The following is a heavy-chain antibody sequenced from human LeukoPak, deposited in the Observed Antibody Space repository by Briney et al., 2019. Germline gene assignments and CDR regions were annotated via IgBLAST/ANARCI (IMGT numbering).Heavy chain of an antibody. D-gene: IGHD3-10*01. V-gene: IGHV1-69*13. CDR1: GGTFSSYA. Sequence: SVKVSCKASGGTFSSYAISGVRQAPGQGLEWMGGIIPIFGTANYAQKFQGRVTITADESTSTAYMELSNLRSEDTAVYYCAKHHPNYYGSGSSFDYWGQGTLVTVSS. CDR2: IIPIFGTA. J-gene: IGHJ4*02. CDR3: AKHHPNYYGSGSSFDY.